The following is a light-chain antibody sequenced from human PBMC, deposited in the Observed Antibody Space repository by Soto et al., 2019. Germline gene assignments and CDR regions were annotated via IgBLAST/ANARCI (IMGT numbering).Light chain of an antibody. CDR1: HSVSSSY. Sequence: IVLTHSPGTLSFSPGEIATLSFRAIHSVSSSYLAFYQQKPGQAPSLLIYGASRRATGIPDRFSGSGSGTDFTLTISRLEPEDFAVYYCQQYGTSPEWTFGQGTKVDIK. CDR2: GAS. J-gene: IGKJ1*01. CDR3: QQYGTSPEWT. V-gene: IGKV3-20*01.